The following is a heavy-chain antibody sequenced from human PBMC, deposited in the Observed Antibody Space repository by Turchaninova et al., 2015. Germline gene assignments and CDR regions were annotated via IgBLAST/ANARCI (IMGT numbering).Heavy chain of an antibody. D-gene: IGHD2-21*01. V-gene: IGHV1-46*01. J-gene: IGHJ2*01. CDR3: ARVVIAXWRFXL. CDR1: GYTFTSYY. CDR2: INPSGGST. Sequence: QVQLVQSGAEVKKPGASVKVSCKASGYTFTSYYIHWVRQAPGQGLEWMGIINPSGGSTTYSQKFTGRVTMTRDTSTSTGXMEXXXLRSEDTAXXFCARVVIAXWRFXLWGRGXLVTVSS.